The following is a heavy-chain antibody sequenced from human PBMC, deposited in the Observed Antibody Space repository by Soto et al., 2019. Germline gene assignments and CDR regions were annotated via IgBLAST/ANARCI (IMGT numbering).Heavy chain of an antibody. V-gene: IGHV4-59*01. CDR3: AREYSSSWYKWFDP. D-gene: IGHD6-13*01. Sequence: SETLSLTCTVSGGSLSSYYWTWIRQPPGKGLEWIGYIYYSGNTNYNPSLKSRVTISVDTSKNQFSLKLSSVTAADTAVYYCAREYSSSWYKWFDPWGQGTLVTVSS. J-gene: IGHJ5*02. CDR1: GGSLSSYY. CDR2: IYYSGNT.